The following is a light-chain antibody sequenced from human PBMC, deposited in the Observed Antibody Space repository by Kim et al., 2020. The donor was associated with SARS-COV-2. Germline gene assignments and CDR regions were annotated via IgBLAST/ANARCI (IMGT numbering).Light chain of an antibody. CDR1: SSDVGANDY. V-gene: IGLV2-14*03. CDR2: DVR. J-gene: IGLJ2*01. Sequence: GQSITISCTETSSDVGANDYVRWYQQHPGKVPKLMIYDVRNRPSGISNRFSGSKSGNTASLTISGLQAEDEAVYHCSSYTSSTTRVFGGGTQLTVL. CDR3: SSYTSSTTRV.